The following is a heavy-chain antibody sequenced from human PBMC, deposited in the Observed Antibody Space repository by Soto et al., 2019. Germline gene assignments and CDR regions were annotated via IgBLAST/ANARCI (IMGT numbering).Heavy chain of an antibody. D-gene: IGHD3-22*01. CDR1: GFTFNNYA. CDR2: IAYDGSSK. CDR3: AREGSSGYYYSLDY. J-gene: IGHJ4*02. Sequence: GGSLRLSCAGSGFTFNNYAIHWVRQAPGKGLERVAVIAYDGSSKNYADSVKGRFTSSRDNSKNTLFLQMNSLGPEDTAVYYCAREGSSGYYYSLDYWGQGTRVTVSS. V-gene: IGHV3-30-3*01.